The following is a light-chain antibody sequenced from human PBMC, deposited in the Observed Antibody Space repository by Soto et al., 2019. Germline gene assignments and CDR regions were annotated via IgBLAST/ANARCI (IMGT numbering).Light chain of an antibody. CDR2: AAS. Sequence: DIQTTQSPSSVSSSVGDIFTITCRASQGISSWLAWYQQKPGKAPKLLIYAASSLQSGVPSRFSGSGSGTDFTLTISTLQPEDFATYYCQHYNSYSEAFGQGTKVDIK. J-gene: IGKJ1*01. CDR3: QHYNSYSEA. CDR1: QGISSW. V-gene: IGKV1D-16*01.